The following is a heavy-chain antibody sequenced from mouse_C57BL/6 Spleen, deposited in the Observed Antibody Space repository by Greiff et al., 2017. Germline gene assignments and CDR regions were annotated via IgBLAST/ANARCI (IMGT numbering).Heavy chain of an antibody. V-gene: IGHV14-1*01. J-gene: IGHJ4*01. CDR3: TTRNDGYDMDY. CDR1: GFTFKDYY. CDR2: IDPDDGDT. Sequence: EVQLQQSGAELVRPGASVKLSCTASGFTFKDYYMHWVKQRPEQGLEWMGWIDPDDGDTDYASKFQGKATITADTSSNTAYLQLSSLTSEDAAVYYCTTRNDGYDMDYWGQGTSVTVSS. D-gene: IGHD2-3*01.